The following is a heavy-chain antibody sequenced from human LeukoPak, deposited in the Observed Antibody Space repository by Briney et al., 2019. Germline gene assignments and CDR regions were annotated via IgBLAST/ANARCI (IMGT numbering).Heavy chain of an antibody. Sequence: PSGTLSLTCAVSGGSISSSNWWSWVRQPPGKGLEWIGEINHSGSTNYNPSLKSRVTISVDTSKNQFSLKLSSVTAADTAVYYCARRGPQWLVLGNWFDPWGQGTLVTVSS. CDR1: GGSISSSNW. D-gene: IGHD6-19*01. J-gene: IGHJ5*02. CDR2: INHSGST. V-gene: IGHV4-4*02. CDR3: ARRGPQWLVLGNWFDP.